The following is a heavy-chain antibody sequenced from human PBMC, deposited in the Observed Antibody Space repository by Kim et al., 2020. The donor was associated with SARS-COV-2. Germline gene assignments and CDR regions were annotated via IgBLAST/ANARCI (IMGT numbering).Heavy chain of an antibody. Sequence: SETLSLTCAVYGGSFSGYYWSWIHQPPGKGLEWIGEINHSGSTNYNPSLKSRVTISVDTSKNQFSLKLSSVTAADTAVYYCARERQQWGALTDAFDIWGQGTMVTVSS. CDR3: ARERQQWGALTDAFDI. J-gene: IGHJ3*02. V-gene: IGHV4-34*01. CDR1: GGSFSGYY. CDR2: INHSGST. D-gene: IGHD6-19*01.